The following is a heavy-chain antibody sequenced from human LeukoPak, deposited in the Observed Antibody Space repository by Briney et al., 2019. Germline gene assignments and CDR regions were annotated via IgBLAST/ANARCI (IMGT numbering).Heavy chain of an antibody. J-gene: IGHJ6*03. D-gene: IGHD6-13*01. CDR2: IKQDGSEK. V-gene: IGHV3-7*01. CDR1: GFTFGDHV. CDR3: ARVAAAGTFYYYMDV. Sequence: QSGGSLRLSCTASGFTFGDHVMSWVRQAPGKGLEWVANIKQDGSEKYYVDSVKGRFTISRDNAKNSLYLQMNSLRAEDTAVYYCARVAAAGTFYYYMDVWGKGTTVTVSS.